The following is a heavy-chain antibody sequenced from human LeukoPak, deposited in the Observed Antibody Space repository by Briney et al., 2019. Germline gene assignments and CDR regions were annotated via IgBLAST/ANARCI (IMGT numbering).Heavy chain of an antibody. CDR1: EYTFTDYY. D-gene: IGHD3-22*01. CDR2: INPSSGGT. J-gene: IGHJ3*01. CDR3: ARAGLWDYSDSSGYHNAAFDV. Sequence: ASVKVSCKASEYTFTDYYVHWVRQAPGQGLEWMGWINPSSGGTIYAQNFQGRVSMTRDTSISASYMELSRLRSDDTAVYYCARAGLWDYSDSSGYHNAAFDVWGQGTMVTVSS. V-gene: IGHV1-2*02.